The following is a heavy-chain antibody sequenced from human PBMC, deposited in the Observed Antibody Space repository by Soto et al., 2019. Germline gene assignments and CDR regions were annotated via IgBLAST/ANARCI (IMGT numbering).Heavy chain of an antibody. J-gene: IGHJ5*02. Sequence: GGSLRLSCAASRFTFGTYAIPWVRQAPSKGLEWVAVIWYDGSNKYYADSVKGRFTISRDNSKNTLYLQMNSLRAEDTAVYYCARGSASGTFSDRFAPCGQGSLVTVSS. V-gene: IGHV3-33*01. D-gene: IGHD6-13*01. CDR3: ARGSASGTFSDRFAP. CDR1: RFTFGTYA. CDR2: IWYDGSNK.